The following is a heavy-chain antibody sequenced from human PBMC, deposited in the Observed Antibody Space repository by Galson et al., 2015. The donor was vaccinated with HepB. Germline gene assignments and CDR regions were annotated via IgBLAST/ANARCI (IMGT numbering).Heavy chain of an antibody. J-gene: IGHJ6*02. CDR2: IRSDGTIE. D-gene: IGHD2-2*02. Sequence: SLRLSCAASRFIFSEYDMYWARQAPGKGLECLTLIRSDGTIEYYSESVKGRFTVSRDNFKKMLFLQMNRLRADDTAVYYCVRDRVEPATIRSLYHGLAVWGQGTTVTVSS. CDR3: VRDRVEPATIRSLYHGLAV. V-gene: IGHV3-33*07. CDR1: RFIFSEYD.